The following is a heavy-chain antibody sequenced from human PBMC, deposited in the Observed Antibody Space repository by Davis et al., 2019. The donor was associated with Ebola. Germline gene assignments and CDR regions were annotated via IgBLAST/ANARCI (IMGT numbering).Heavy chain of an antibody. V-gene: IGHV1-2*04. D-gene: IGHD3-10*01. CDR1: GYTFTGYY. Sequence: ASVKVSCKASGYTFTGYYMHWVRQAPGQGLEWMGWINPNSGGTNYAQKFQGWVTMTRDTSISTAYMELSRLRSDDTAVYYCARGDYYGSGSVRHWFDPWGQGTLVTVSS. CDR2: INPNSGGT. J-gene: IGHJ5*02. CDR3: ARGDYYGSGSVRHWFDP.